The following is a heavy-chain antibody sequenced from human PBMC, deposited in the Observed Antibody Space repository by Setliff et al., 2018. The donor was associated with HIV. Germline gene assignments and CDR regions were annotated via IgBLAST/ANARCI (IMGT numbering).Heavy chain of an antibody. Sequence: ASVKVSCKISGYTLTEVSMHWVRQAPGQGLEWMGGIIPIFGTANYAQKFQGRVAITADESTSTAYMELSSLRSEDTAVYYCARAILGGVPDNWGQGTLVTVSS. V-gene: IGHV1-69*13. J-gene: IGHJ4*02. D-gene: IGHD3-3*01. CDR1: GYTLTEVS. CDR3: ARAILGGVPDN. CDR2: IIPIFGTA.